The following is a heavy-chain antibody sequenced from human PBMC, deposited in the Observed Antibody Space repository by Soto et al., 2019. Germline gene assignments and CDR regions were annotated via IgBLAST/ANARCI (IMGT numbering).Heavy chain of an antibody. CDR2: IYYSGST. J-gene: IGHJ5*02. CDR1: GGSISSYY. V-gene: IGHV4-59*01. CDR3: ARELRYFDWLLYNWFDP. D-gene: IGHD3-9*01. Sequence: SETLSLTCTVSGGSISSYYWSWIRQPPGKGLEWIGYIYYSGSTNYNPSLKSRVTISVDTSKNLFSLKLSSVTAADTAVYYCARELRYFDWLLYNWFDPWGQGTLGTVS.